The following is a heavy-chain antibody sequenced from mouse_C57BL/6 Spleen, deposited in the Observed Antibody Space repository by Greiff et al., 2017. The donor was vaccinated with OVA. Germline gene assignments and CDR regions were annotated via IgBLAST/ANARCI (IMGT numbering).Heavy chain of an antibody. J-gene: IGHJ1*03. V-gene: IGHV1-42*01. CDR3: ASWGKPTGYFDG. CDR1: GYSFTGYY. CDR2: INPSTGGT. Sequence: EVQLQESGPELVKPGASVKISCKASGYSFTGYYMNWVKQSPEKSLEWIGEINPSTGGTTYNQKFKAKATLTVDKSSSTAYMQLKSLTSEDSAVYYCASWGKPTGYFDGWGTGTTVTVSS.